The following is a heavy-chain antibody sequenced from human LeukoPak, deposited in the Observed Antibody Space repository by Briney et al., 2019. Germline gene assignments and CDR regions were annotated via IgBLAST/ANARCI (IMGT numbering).Heavy chain of an antibody. CDR2: IYYSGST. V-gene: IGHV4-59*01. J-gene: IGHJ4*02. Sequence: SETLSLTRTVSGGSISSYYWSWIRQPPGKGLEWIGYIYYSGSTNYNPSLKSRVTISVDTSKNQFSLKLSSVTAADTAVYYCARVVGERWLQSGRARYYFDYWGQGTLVTVSS. D-gene: IGHD5-24*01. CDR3: ARVVGERWLQSGRARYYFDY. CDR1: GGSISSYY.